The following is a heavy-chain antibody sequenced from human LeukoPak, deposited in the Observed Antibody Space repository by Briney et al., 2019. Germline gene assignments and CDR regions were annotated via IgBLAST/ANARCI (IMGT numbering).Heavy chain of an antibody. CDR1: GYTFTAYY. Sequence: ASVKVSCKAFGYTFTAYYIHWVRQAPGQGLEWMGWINPNSGGTNYAQKFQGRVTMTRDTSISTAYMELSRLRSDDTAVYYCATLPPASGIEDWGQGTLVTVSS. CDR3: ATLPPASGIED. V-gene: IGHV1-2*02. D-gene: IGHD6-13*01. J-gene: IGHJ4*02. CDR2: INPNSGGT.